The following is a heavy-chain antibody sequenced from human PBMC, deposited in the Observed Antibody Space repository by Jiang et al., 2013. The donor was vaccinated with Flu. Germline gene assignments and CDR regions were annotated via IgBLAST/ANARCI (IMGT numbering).Heavy chain of an antibody. Sequence: WVRQAPGQGLEWMGIINPSGGSTSYAQKFQGRVTMTRDTSTSTVYMELSSLRSEDTAVYYCATSHDLSDRVFDYWGQGTLVTVSS. CDR2: INPSGGST. D-gene: IGHD3/OR15-3a*01. CDR3: ATSHDLSDRVFDY. J-gene: IGHJ4*02. V-gene: IGHV1-46*01.